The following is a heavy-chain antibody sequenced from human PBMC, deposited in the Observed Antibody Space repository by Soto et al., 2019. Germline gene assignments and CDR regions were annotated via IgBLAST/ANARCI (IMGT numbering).Heavy chain of an antibody. V-gene: IGHV4-4*02. J-gene: IGHJ6*02. D-gene: IGHD3-22*01. CDR2: IYHSGST. Sequence: QVQLQESGPGLVKPSGTLSLTCAVSGGSISSSNWWSWVRQPPGKGREGIGEIYHSGSTNYNPSLQSRVTISVVKSKNQFSLKLSSVTAADTAVYYCARGVDDSSGYYYNYYYYYGMDVWGQGTTVPVSS. CDR1: GGSISSSNW. CDR3: ARGVDDSSGYYYNYYYYYGMDV.